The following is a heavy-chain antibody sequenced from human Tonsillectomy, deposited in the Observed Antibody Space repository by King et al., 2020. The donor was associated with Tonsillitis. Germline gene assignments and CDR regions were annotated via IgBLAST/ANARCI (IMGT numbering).Heavy chain of an antibody. J-gene: IGHJ6*02. Sequence: VQLVESGGVVVQPGGSLRLSCAASGFTFDDYAMHWVRQAPGKGLEWVSLISWDGAGTYYADSVKGRFTISRDNNKNSLYLQMNSLRAEDTALYYCAKDISAGQWLPGMDVWGQGTTVTVSS. CDR1: GFTFDDYA. D-gene: IGHD6-19*01. V-gene: IGHV3-43D*03. CDR3: AKDISAGQWLPGMDV. CDR2: ISWDGAGT.